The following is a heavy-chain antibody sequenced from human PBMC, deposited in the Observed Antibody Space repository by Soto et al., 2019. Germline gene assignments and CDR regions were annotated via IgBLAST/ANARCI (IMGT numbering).Heavy chain of an antibody. CDR3: TTDSRFLEWSSYYYGMDV. Sequence: GGSLRLSCAASAFTFSNAWMTWVRQVPGKGLEWGGRIKSRPHGGTTDYAAPVKGRFTISRDDSKNTLYLQMNSMKTEDTAVYYCTTDSRFLEWSSYYYGMDVWGQGTTVTVYS. V-gene: IGHV3-15*01. D-gene: IGHD3-3*01. CDR2: IKSRPHGGTT. J-gene: IGHJ6*02. CDR1: AFTFSNAW.